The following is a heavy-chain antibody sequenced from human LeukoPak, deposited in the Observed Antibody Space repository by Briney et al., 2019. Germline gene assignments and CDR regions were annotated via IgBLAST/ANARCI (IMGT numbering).Heavy chain of an antibody. CDR3: ARGRGGSSWY. Sequence: PSETLSLTCAVYGGSFSGYYWSWIRQPPGKGLEWIGEINHSGSTNYNPSLRSRVTVSVHTSKNQLSLKLSSVTAADTAVYYCARGRGGSSWYWGQGTLVTVSS. CDR1: GGSFSGYY. J-gene: IGHJ4*02. CDR2: INHSGST. V-gene: IGHV4-34*01. D-gene: IGHD6-13*01.